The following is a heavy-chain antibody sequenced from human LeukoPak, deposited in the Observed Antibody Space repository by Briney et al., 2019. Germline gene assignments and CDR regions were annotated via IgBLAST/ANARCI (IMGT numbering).Heavy chain of an antibody. CDR1: GFTFSSYG. J-gene: IGHJ4*02. D-gene: IGHD2-2*01. Sequence: GGTLRLSCAASGFTFSSYGMSWVRQAPGTGLEWVSAISGSGGSTYYADSVKGRFTISRDNSKNTVYLQMNSLRAEDTAVYYCAKDHPFSGVPPYFDYWGQGTLVTVSS. CDR2: ISGSGGST. V-gene: IGHV3-23*01. CDR3: AKDHPFSGVPPYFDY.